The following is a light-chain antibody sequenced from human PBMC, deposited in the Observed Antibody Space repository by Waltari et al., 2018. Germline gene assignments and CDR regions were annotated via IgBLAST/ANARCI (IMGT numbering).Light chain of an antibody. CDR1: QGISNA. V-gene: IGKV1-17*01. J-gene: IGKJ1*01. CDR3: QQRNSYPRT. CDR2: AAS. Sequence: DIKMTQSPSSLSASVGDKVTITCRASQGISNALAWYQQKPGKAPKLLIYAASNLQSGVPSRFSGSGSGTDFTLTISSLQPEDFAVYYCQQRNSYPRTFGQGTKVEIK.